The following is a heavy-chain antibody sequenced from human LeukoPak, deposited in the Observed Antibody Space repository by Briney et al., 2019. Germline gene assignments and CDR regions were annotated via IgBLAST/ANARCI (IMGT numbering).Heavy chain of an antibody. J-gene: IGHJ4*02. CDR1: GFTFSSYA. CDR2: FSDSGDTT. Sequence: GGSLRLSCAASGFTFSSYAISWVRQAPGKGLEWVSGFSDSGDTTYYADSVKGRFTISRDNSKNTLYLQMNSLRVEDTAVYYCAKEDKYGTYRYNLFDYWGQGTLVTVSS. CDR3: AKEDKYGTYRYNLFDY. D-gene: IGHD3-16*02. V-gene: IGHV3-23*01.